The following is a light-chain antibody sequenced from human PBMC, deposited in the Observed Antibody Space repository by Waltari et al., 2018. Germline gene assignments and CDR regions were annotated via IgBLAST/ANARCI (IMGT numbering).Light chain of an antibody. V-gene: IGKV3-20*01. Sequence: EIVLTQSPGTLSLSPGERATLSCRASQSVSRTLAWYQQKPGQAPRLLLYDASSRATGIPDRFSGSGSGTDFSLTISRLEPEDVAVYYCQKYGTLPATFGQGTKVEIK. CDR1: QSVSRT. CDR3: QKYGTLPAT. J-gene: IGKJ1*01. CDR2: DAS.